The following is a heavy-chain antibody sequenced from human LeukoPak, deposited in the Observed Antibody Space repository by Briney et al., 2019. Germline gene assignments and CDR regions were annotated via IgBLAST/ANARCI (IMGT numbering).Heavy chain of an antibody. CDR3: AKFLVYAIPRNYFDY. Sequence: GGSLRLSCAASGFTFSSYSMNWVRQAPGKGLEWVSAISGSGGSTYYADSVKGRFTISRDNSKNTLYLQMNSLRAEDTAVYYCAKFLVYAIPRNYFDYWGQGTLVTVSS. CDR1: GFTFSSYS. CDR2: ISGSGGST. V-gene: IGHV3-23*01. J-gene: IGHJ4*02. D-gene: IGHD2-8*01.